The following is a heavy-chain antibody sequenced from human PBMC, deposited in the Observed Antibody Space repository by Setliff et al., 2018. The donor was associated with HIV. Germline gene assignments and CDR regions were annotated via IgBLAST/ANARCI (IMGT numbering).Heavy chain of an antibody. D-gene: IGHD3-10*01. CDR2: IYGSGST. CDR3: ARDRHSSGLGSYGP. V-gene: IGHV4-59*12. Sequence: SETLSLTCAVSGDSIGTYSWHWLRQPPGKGLEWIGYIYGSGSTGYNPSLTSRVTMSTDTPNNRFALKLTSVTAADTAVYFCARDRHSSGLGSYGPWGPGILVTVS. CDR1: GDSIGTYS. J-gene: IGHJ5*02.